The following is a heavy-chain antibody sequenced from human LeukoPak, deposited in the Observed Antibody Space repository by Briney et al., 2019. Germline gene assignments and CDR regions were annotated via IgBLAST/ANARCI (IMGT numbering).Heavy chain of an antibody. CDR3: ARGSGYENLDY. D-gene: IGHD5-12*01. V-gene: IGHV4-59*01. Sequence: PSETLSLTCTVSGGSISSYYWSWIRQPPGKGLEWIGYIYYSGSTNYNPSLKSRVTISVDTSKNQFSLKLSSVTAADTAVYYCARGSGYENLDYWGQGTLVTVSS. CDR1: GGSISSYY. J-gene: IGHJ4*02. CDR2: IYYSGST.